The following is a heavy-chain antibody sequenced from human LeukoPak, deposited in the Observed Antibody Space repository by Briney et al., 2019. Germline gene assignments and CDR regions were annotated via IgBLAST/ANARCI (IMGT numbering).Heavy chain of an antibody. J-gene: IGHJ4*02. Sequence: ASVKVSCKASGGTFSSYAISWVRQAPGQGLEWMGRIIPILGIANYAQKLQGRVTITADKSTSTAYMELSSLRSEDTAVYYCARSLLWFGEFPNFDYWGQGTLVTVSS. D-gene: IGHD3-10*01. CDR2: IIPILGIA. CDR3: ARSLLWFGEFPNFDY. CDR1: GGTFSSYA. V-gene: IGHV1-69*04.